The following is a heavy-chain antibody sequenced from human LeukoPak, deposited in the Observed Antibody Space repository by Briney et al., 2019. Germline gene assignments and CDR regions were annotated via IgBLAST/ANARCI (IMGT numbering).Heavy chain of an antibody. CDR2: MNPNSGNT. J-gene: IGHJ4*02. Sequence: ASVKVSCKASGYSFTSYDINWVRQAPGQGFDWVGWMNPNSGNTGHAQEFQGRVTMTRDTSMSTAYMELSSLRYEDTAVYYCARGRGYDRTGYVYYFDFWGQGTLVTVSS. CDR1: GYSFTSYD. CDR3: ARGRGYDRTGYVYYFDF. D-gene: IGHD3-22*01. V-gene: IGHV1-8*01.